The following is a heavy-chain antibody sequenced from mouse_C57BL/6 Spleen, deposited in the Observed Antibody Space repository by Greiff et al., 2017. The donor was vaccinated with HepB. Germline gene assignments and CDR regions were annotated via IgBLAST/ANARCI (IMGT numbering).Heavy chain of an antibody. V-gene: IGHV1-19*01. CDR3: AREGFITTVVAPFAY. J-gene: IGHJ3*01. CDR2: INPYNGGT. Sequence: EVKLQESGPVLVKPGASVKMSCKASGYTFTDYYMNWVKQSHGKSLEWIGVINPYNGGTSYNQKFKGKATLTVDKSSSTAYMELNSLTSEDSAVYYCAREGFITTVVAPFAYWGQGTLVTVSA. D-gene: IGHD1-1*01. CDR1: GYTFTDYY.